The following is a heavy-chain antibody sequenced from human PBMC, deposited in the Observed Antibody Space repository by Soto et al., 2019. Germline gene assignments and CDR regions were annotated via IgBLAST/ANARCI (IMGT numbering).Heavy chain of an antibody. V-gene: IGHV3-21*04. J-gene: IGHJ6*02. D-gene: IGHD3-9*01. CDR2: ISSSSSYI. CDR3: AKRDYDILTGYFTSYYYYYGMDV. CDR1: GFTFSSYS. Sequence: GGSLRLSCAASGFTFSSYSMNWVRQAPGKGLEWVSSISSSSSYIYYADSVKGRFTISRDNSKNTLYLQMNSLRAEDTAVYYCAKRDYDILTGYFTSYYYYYGMDVWGQGTTVTVSS.